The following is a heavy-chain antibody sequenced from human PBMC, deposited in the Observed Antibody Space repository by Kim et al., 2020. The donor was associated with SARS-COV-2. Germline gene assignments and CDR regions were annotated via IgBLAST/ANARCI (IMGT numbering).Heavy chain of an antibody. CDR3: AATMIVVA. D-gene: IGHD3-22*01. Sequence: SSSYTHYADSVKGRFTISRDNAKNSLYLQMNSLRAEDTAVYYCAATMIVVAWGQGTLVTVSS. CDR2: SSSYT. V-gene: IGHV3-11*06. J-gene: IGHJ4*02.